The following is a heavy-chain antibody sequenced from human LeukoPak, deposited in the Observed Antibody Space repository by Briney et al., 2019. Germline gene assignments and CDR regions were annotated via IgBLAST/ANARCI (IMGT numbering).Heavy chain of an antibody. CDR1: GFTFSSYG. CDR2: IWYDGSNK. V-gene: IGHV3-33*01. D-gene: IGHD3-9*01. J-gene: IGHJ4*02. CDR3: ARDAGRYFDWLGY. Sequence: GGSLRLSCAASGFTFSSYGMHWVRQAPGKGLEWVAVIWYDGSNKYYADSVKGRFTISRDNSKNTLYLQMNSLRAEDTAVYHCARDAGRYFDWLGYWGQGTLVTVSS.